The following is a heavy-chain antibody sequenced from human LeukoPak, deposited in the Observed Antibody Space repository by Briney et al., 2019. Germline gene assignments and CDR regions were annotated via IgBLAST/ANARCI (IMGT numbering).Heavy chain of an antibody. V-gene: IGHV3-23*01. Sequence: GGSLILSCAATGFTFSNYAMSWVRQVPGRGLEWVSTISSRGDSTYDADSVKGRFTISRDNSKNSLYLQMSSVRAEDTAVYYFAKGARPDITVAHSVEKWGQGTLVTVSS. CDR2: ISSRGDST. J-gene: IGHJ4*02. CDR1: GFTFSNYA. CDR3: AKGARPDITVAHSVEK. D-gene: IGHD4-23*01.